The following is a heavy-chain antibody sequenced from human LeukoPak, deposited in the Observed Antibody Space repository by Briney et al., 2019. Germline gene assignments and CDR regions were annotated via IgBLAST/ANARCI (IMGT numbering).Heavy chain of an antibody. CDR2: IKQDGSEK. V-gene: IGHV3-7*01. Sequence: PGGSLRLSCAASGFTFSSYWMSWVRQAPGKGLEWVANIKQDGSEKYYVDSVKGRFTISRDNAKNSLYLQMNSLRAEDTAVYYCARVRGIWFGESYPYYFDYWGQGTLVTVSS. D-gene: IGHD3-10*01. CDR3: ARVRGIWFGESYPYYFDY. J-gene: IGHJ4*02. CDR1: GFTFSSYW.